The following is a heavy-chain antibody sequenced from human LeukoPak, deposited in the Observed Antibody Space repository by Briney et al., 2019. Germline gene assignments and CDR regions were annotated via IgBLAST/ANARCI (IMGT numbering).Heavy chain of an antibody. CDR2: ISGSGGST. Sequence: GGSLRLSCAASGFTFSSYAMSWVRQSPGKGLEWVSAISGSGGSTYYADSVKGRFTISRDNSKNTLYLQMNSLRAEDTAVYYCATRNFYDSSGYYYFYYFDYWGQGTLVTVSS. CDR3: ATRNFYDSSGYYYFYYFDY. CDR1: GFTFSSYA. J-gene: IGHJ4*02. V-gene: IGHV3-23*01. D-gene: IGHD3-22*01.